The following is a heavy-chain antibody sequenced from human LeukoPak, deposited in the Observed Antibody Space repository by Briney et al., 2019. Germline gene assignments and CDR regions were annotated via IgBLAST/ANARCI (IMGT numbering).Heavy chain of an antibody. V-gene: IGHV1-2*02. CDR3: ARKSAARRTSEFDY. D-gene: IGHD2-2*01. CDR2: INPNSGDT. CDR1: GYSFTSYY. J-gene: IGHJ4*02. Sequence: ASVKVSCEASGYSFTSYYMHWVRQAPGQGLEWMGWINPNSGDTNYAQNFLGRVTITSDTSISTDYMELSSLGSDEMAVFYCARKSAARRTSEFDYWGQGTPVTVSS.